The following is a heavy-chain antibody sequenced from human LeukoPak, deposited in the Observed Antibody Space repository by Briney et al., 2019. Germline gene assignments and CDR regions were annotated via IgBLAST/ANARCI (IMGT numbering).Heavy chain of an antibody. CDR2: ISGSGGST. CDR1: GFTFSSYA. D-gene: IGHD3-3*01. V-gene: IGHV3-23*01. CDR3: ATAGYDSNYYYGMDV. Sequence: PGGSLRLSCAASGFTFSSYAMSWVRQAPGKGLEWVPAISGSGGSTYYADSVKGRFTISRDNSKNTLYLQMNSLRAEDTAVYYCATAGYDSNYYYGMDVWGQGTTVTVSS. J-gene: IGHJ6*02.